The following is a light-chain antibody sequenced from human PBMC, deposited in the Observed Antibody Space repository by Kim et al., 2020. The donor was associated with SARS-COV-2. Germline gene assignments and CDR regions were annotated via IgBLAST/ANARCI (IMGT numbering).Light chain of an antibody. CDR3: QQYADLPYT. V-gene: IGKV3-20*01. CDR1: ESVSSGN. CDR2: GAS. J-gene: IGKJ2*01. Sequence: EIVLTQSPGTLSLSPGQGATLSCRASESVSSGNLAWYQQKPGQAPRLLIYGASSRATGIPDRFSGGGSGTDFTLTISRLEPEDFAVYLCQQYADLPYTFGQGTKLEI.